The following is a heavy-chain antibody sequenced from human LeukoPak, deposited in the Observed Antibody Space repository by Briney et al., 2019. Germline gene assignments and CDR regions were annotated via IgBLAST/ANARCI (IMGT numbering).Heavy chain of an antibody. D-gene: IGHD4-17*01. CDR3: AKGPLPTVTTSLRY. Sequence: GGSLRLSCVASGFTFSSYGMHWVRQAPGKGLEWVAVISYDGSNKYYTDSVKGRFTISRDNSKNTLYLQMNSLRAEDTAVYYCAKGPLPTVTTSLRYWGQGTLVTVSS. J-gene: IGHJ4*02. CDR2: ISYDGSNK. V-gene: IGHV3-30*18. CDR1: GFTFSSYG.